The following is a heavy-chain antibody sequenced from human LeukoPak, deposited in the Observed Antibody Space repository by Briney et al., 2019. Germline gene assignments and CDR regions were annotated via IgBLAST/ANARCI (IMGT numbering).Heavy chain of an antibody. J-gene: IGHJ4*02. V-gene: IGHV3-20*04. CDR2: INWNGGST. CDR1: GFTFDDYG. Sequence: GESLQISCAASGFTFDDYGMSWVRQAPGKGLEWVSGINWNGGSTGYADSVKGRFTISRDNAKNSLYLQMNSLRAEDTALYYRARERLITVTGEFDYWGQGTLVTVSS. CDR3: ARERLITVTGEFDY. D-gene: IGHD4-17*01.